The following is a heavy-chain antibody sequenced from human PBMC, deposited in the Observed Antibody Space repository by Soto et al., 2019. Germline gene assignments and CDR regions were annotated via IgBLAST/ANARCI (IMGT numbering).Heavy chain of an antibody. D-gene: IGHD3-22*01. CDR1: GFTFSSYW. CDR3: AREGGITMIVVVRDGGAFDI. V-gene: IGHV3-7*03. J-gene: IGHJ3*02. CDR2: IKQDGSEK. Sequence: EVQLVESGGGLVQPGGSLRLSCAASGFTFSSYWMSWVRQAPGKGLEWVANIKQDGSEKYYVDSVKGRFTISRDNAKNSLYLQMNSLRAEDTAVYYCAREGGITMIVVVRDGGAFDIWGQGTMVTVSS.